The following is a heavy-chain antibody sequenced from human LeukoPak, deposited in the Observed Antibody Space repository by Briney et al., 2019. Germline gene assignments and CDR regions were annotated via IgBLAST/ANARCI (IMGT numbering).Heavy chain of an antibody. CDR3: ARGVGLTQGGAFDY. CDR1: GYSISSGFY. Sequence: SETLPLTCTVSGYSISSGFYWGWIRQPPGKGLEWIGSIYHSGSTHYNSSLKSRVTISVDTSKNQLSLKLSSVTAADTAVYYCARGVGLTQGGAFDYWGQGTLVSVSS. CDR2: IYHSGST. J-gene: IGHJ4*02. D-gene: IGHD3-16*01. V-gene: IGHV4-38-2*02.